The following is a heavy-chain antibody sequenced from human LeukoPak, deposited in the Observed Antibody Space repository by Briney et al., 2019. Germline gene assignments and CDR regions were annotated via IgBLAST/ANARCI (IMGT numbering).Heavy chain of an antibody. V-gene: IGHV4-39*01. J-gene: IGHJ6*03. Sequence: SETLSLTCTVSVGSISSSSHYWGWVRQPPGTGLEWIGSIYYSGTTYYKPSLKSRVTISVDTSKNQFSLKLISVTAADTAVYYCARYYYDRSGYASYYYYMDVWGKGTTVTFSS. D-gene: IGHD3-22*01. CDR2: IYYSGTT. CDR3: ARYYYDRSGYASYYYYMDV. CDR1: VGSISSSSHY.